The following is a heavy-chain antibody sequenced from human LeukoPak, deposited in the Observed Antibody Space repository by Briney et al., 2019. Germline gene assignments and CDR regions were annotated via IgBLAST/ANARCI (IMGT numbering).Heavy chain of an antibody. V-gene: IGHV3-23*01. J-gene: IGHJ4*02. Sequence: GGSLRLSCAVSGITLSNYGMTWVRQAPGKGLEWVAGISDTDGRTNYADCVKGRFTLSRDNPQNTLYLQMNSLRAEDTAVYFCAKRGVVIRVILVGFHKEAYYFDSWGQGALVTVS. CDR2: ISDTDGRT. CDR1: GITLSNYG. D-gene: IGHD3-22*01. CDR3: AKRGVVIRVILVGFHKEAYYFDS.